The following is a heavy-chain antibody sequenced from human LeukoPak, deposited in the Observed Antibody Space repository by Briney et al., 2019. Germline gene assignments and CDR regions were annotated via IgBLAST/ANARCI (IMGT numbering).Heavy chain of an antibody. CDR2: ISSSSSYI. CDR3: ARVFNGFPGAFDI. D-gene: IGHD2-8*01. CDR1: GFTFSSYS. Sequence: GGSLRLSCAASGFTFSSYSMNWVRQAPGKGLEWVSSISSSSSYIYYADSVKGRFTIARDNAKNSLYLQMNSLRAEDTAVYYCARVFNGFPGAFDIWGQGTMVTVSS. V-gene: IGHV3-21*01. J-gene: IGHJ3*02.